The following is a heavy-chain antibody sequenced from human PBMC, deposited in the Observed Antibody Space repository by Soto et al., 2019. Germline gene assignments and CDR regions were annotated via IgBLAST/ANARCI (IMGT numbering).Heavy chain of an antibody. D-gene: IGHD3-16*01. J-gene: IGHJ6*03. CDR3: AKGGAGYYYYYMDV. CDR1: GFTFRTYG. CDR2: ISNDGSNE. Sequence: QVQLVESGGGVVQPGTSLRLSCAASGFTFRTYGMYWARQAPGKGLEWVAIISNDGSNEYYADSVKGRFTISRDNSKNTLNLEMNSLRAEDTAIYYCAKGGAGYYYYYMDVWGKGTTVTVSS. V-gene: IGHV3-30*18.